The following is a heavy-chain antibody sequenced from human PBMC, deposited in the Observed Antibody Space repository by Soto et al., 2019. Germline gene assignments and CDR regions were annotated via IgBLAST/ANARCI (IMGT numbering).Heavy chain of an antibody. D-gene: IGHD1-1*01. Sequence: VGSLRLSCAASGFTFSHAWMSWVGQAPGKGREWVGRIKTKADGETKDYGAPVRGRFTISRDDSQDILYLHMNSLRIEDTAVYYCCVIKRRDQYSTSGYWFDPWGPGTLVTVSS. CDR2: IKTKADGETK. V-gene: IGHV3-15*01. CDR3: CVIKRRDQYSTSGYWFDP. CDR1: GFTFSHAW. J-gene: IGHJ5*02.